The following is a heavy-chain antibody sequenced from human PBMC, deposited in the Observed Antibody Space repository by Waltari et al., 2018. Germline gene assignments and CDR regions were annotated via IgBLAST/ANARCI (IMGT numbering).Heavy chain of an antibody. CDR3: AREEGATEGMDV. CDR1: GFTFSSYS. J-gene: IGHJ6*02. D-gene: IGHD1-1*01. CDR2: ISSSSSYI. Sequence: EVQLVESGGGLVKPGGSLRLSCAASGFTFSSYSMNWVRKAPGNGLEWVSSISSSSSYIYYADSVKGRFTISRDNSKNTLYLQMNSLRAEDTAVYYCAREEGATEGMDVWGQGTTVTVSS. V-gene: IGHV3-21*04.